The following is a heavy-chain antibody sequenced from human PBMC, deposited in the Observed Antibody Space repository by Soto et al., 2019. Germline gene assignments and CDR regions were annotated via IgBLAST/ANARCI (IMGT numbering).Heavy chain of an antibody. Sequence: SETLSLTCTVSGGSISSYYWSWIRQPPGKGLEWIGYIYYSGSTNYNPSLKSRVTISVDTSKNQFSLKLSSVTAADTAVYYCATHYNWNDYYYYGMDVWGQGTTVTVSS. D-gene: IGHD1-20*01. J-gene: IGHJ6*02. CDR1: GGSISSYY. CDR3: ATHYNWNDYYYYGMDV. V-gene: IGHV4-59*01. CDR2: IYYSGST.